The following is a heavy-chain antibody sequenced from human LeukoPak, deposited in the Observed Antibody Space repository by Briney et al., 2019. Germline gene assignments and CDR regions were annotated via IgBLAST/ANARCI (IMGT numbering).Heavy chain of an antibody. Sequence: GGSLRLSCGASGFTFSNYGMLWVRQAPGKGVEWVAFIRYDGNNLLYADSVKGRFTISRDNSKNTLYLHIKSLRAEDTAVYYCAKDNPLDYWGQGTLVIVSS. CDR1: GFTFSNYG. CDR3: AKDNPLDY. V-gene: IGHV3-30*02. CDR2: IRYDGNNL. J-gene: IGHJ4*02. D-gene: IGHD1-14*01.